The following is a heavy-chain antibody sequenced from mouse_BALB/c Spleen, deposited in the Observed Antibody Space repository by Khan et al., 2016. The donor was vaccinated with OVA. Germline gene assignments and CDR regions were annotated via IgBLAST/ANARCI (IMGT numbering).Heavy chain of an antibody. J-gene: IGHJ3*01. Sequence: VQLQQSGPELMKPGTSVKISCKASGYSFTTYYIHWVIQTHGKSLEWIGYIDPFSGVTTSNQKFKGKATLTVDKSSSTAYIHLSNLTSEDSAVYYCTRHGYVAWFTYWGQGTLVTVSA. V-gene: IGHV1S135*01. CDR1: GYSFTTYY. CDR3: TRHGYVAWFTY. D-gene: IGHD2-2*01. CDR2: IDPFSGVT.